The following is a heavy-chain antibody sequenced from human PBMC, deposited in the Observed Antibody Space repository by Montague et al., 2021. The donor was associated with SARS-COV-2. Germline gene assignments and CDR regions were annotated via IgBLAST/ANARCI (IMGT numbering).Heavy chain of an antibody. Sequence: SEILSLTCSFSGGSIRSYYWSWIRLPPGKPLEWLGYIYYTGETTXNPSLKSRVTISVDTSRSQFSLRLTSVTAADTAVYFCARFWSGYVDKWSQGTLVTVSS. D-gene: IGHD3-3*01. CDR3: ARFWSGYVDK. CDR1: GGSIRSYY. J-gene: IGHJ4*02. CDR2: IYYTGET. V-gene: IGHV4-59*01.